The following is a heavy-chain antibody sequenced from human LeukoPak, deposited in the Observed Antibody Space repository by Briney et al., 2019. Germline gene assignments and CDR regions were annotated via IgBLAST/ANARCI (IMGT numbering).Heavy chain of an antibody. CDR2: ITSTSSTM. Sequence: GGSLRLSCAASGFTFSSYSMNWVRQAPGKGLEWISYITSTSSTMNYADSVKGRFTISRDNAKNSLYLQMNSLRAEDTAVYYCAELGITMIGGVWGKGTTVTISS. CDR1: GFTFSSYS. CDR3: AELGITMIGGV. D-gene: IGHD3-10*02. V-gene: IGHV3-48*04. J-gene: IGHJ6*04.